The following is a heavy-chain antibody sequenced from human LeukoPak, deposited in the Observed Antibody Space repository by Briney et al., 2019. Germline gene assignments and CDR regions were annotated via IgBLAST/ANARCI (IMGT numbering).Heavy chain of an antibody. Sequence: GGSLSLSCAASGFALSGYSMSWVRRAPGRGPEWVSTISGSGDATYYADSVKGRFTISRDNSKNALYVQMNSQRSEDTAVYYCAKYRQSRGSLGFDYWGRGAVVIVSS. CDR2: ISGSGDAT. V-gene: IGHV3-23*01. J-gene: IGHJ4*02. D-gene: IGHD3-22*01. CDR1: GFALSGYS. CDR3: AKYRQSRGSLGFDY.